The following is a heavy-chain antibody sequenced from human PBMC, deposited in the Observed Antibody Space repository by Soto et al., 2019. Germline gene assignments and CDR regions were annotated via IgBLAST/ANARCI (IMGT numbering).Heavy chain of an antibody. CDR2: IYYSGST. D-gene: IGHD6-13*01. V-gene: IGHV4-30-4*01. CDR1: GGSISSGDYY. J-gene: IGHJ5*02. CDR3: ARGHGGSSWYWFDP. Sequence: LSLTCTVSGGSISSGDYYWSWIRQPPGKGLEWIGYIYYSGSTYYNPSLKSRVTISVDTSKNQFSLKLSSVTAADTAVYYCARGHGGSSWYWFDPWGQGTLVTVSS.